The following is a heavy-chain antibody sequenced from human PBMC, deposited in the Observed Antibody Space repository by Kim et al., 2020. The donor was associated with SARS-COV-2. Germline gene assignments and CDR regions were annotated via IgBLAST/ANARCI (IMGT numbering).Heavy chain of an antibody. Sequence: GGSLRLSCAASGFTFSSYSMNWVRQAPGKGLEWVSSISSSSSYIYYADSVKGRFTISRDNAKNSLYLQMNSLRAEDTAVYYCARDGRLAGWFGETKGDVFDYWGQGTLGTVSS. CDR2: ISSSSSYI. J-gene: IGHJ4*02. V-gene: IGHV3-21*01. CDR3: ARDGRLAGWFGETKGDVFDY. D-gene: IGHD3-10*01. CDR1: GFTFSSYS.